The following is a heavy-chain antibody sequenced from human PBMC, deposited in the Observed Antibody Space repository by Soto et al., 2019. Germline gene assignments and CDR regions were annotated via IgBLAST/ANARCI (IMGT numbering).Heavy chain of an antibody. CDR2: ISGSGGST. Sequence: GGSLRLSCAASGFTFSSYAMIWVRQAPGKGLEWVSAISGSGGSTYYADSVKGRFTISRDNSKNTLYLQMDSLKTEDTAVYYCATAITDVRGVIHSYYFYYYGMAVWGQGTTVTVSS. J-gene: IGHJ6*02. CDR1: GFTFSSYA. D-gene: IGHD3-10*01. CDR3: ATAITDVRGVIHSYYFYYYGMAV. V-gene: IGHV3-23*01.